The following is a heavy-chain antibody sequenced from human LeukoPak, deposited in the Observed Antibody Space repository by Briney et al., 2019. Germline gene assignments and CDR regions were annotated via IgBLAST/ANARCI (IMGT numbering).Heavy chain of an antibody. CDR1: GFTFSSYA. D-gene: IGHD6-19*01. V-gene: IGHV3-30*04. Sequence: PGGSLRLSCAASGFTFSSYAMHWVRQAPGKGLEWVAVISYDGSNKYFADSVKGRFTISRDNSKNTLYLQMNSLRAEDTAVYYCARDPIAAGNFDYWGQGTLVTVSS. CDR3: ARDPIAAGNFDY. J-gene: IGHJ4*02. CDR2: ISYDGSNK.